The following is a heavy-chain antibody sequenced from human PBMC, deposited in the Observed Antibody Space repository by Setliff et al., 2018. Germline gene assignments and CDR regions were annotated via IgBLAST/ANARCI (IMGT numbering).Heavy chain of an antibody. D-gene: IGHD4-17*01. J-gene: IGHJ4*02. V-gene: IGHV1-2*06. CDR1: GYTFTGYY. Sequence: GASVKVSCKASGYTFTGYYMHWVRQAPGQGLEWMGRINPDSGGTNYAQKFQGRVTMTRDTSISTAYMELSRLRSDDTAMYYCARDLSTTVMTRSWYYFDYWGQGTLVTVSS. CDR3: ARDLSTTVMTRSWYYFDY. CDR2: INPDSGGT.